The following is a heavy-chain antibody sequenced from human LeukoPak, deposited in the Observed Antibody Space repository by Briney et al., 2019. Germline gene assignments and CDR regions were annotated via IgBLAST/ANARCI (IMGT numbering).Heavy chain of an antibody. CDR2: IYYTGST. CDR3: ASHYDILTGYEY. D-gene: IGHD3-9*01. J-gene: IGHJ4*02. V-gene: IGHV4-39*01. Sequence: PSETLSLTCTVSGDSINTNTYYWGWIRQPPGKGLEWIGSIYYTGSTYCNPSLKSRVTISVDTSKNQFSLKLTSVTAADTAMYYCASHYDILTGYEYWGQGTLVTVSS. CDR1: GDSINTNTYY.